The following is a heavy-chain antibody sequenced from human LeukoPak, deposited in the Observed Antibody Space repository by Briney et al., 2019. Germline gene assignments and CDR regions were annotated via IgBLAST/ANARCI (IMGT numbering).Heavy chain of an antibody. Sequence: PSGTLSLTCAVYGGSFSGYYWSWIRQPPGKGLEWIGEINHSGSTNYNPSLKSRVTISVDTSKNQFSLKLSSVTAADTAVYYCARRRYSGSYYNAFDIWGQGTMVTVSS. CDR1: GGSFSGYY. J-gene: IGHJ3*02. V-gene: IGHV4-34*01. CDR2: INHSGST. D-gene: IGHD1-26*01. CDR3: ARRRYSGSYYNAFDI.